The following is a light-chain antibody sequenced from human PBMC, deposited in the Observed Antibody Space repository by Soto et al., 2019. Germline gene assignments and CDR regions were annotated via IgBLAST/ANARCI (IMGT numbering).Light chain of an antibody. J-gene: IGLJ1*01. CDR3: SLYTSENTYV. CDR2: EAS. V-gene: IGLV2-18*01. Sequence: QSERTQPPSVSGSPGQSVTISCTGTSTDFVSYNRVSWYQQPPGTAPKLIIYEASNRPSGVPDRFSGSKSGNTASLTISGLQAADEADYYCSLYTSENTYVFGTGTKVTVL. CDR1: STDFVSYNR.